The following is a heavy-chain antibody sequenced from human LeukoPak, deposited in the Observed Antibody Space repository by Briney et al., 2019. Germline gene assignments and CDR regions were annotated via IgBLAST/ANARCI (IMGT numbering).Heavy chain of an antibody. Sequence: SETLSLTCTVSGGSISSSSYYWGWIRQPPGKGLEWIGSIYYSGSTYYNPSLKSRVTISVDTSKNQFSLKLSSVTAADTAVYYCARVADTAMVPLYYYYYYMDVWGKGTTVTVSS. V-gene: IGHV4-39*07. CDR2: IYYSGST. CDR3: ARVADTAMVPLYYYYYYMDV. J-gene: IGHJ6*03. CDR1: GGSISSSSYY. D-gene: IGHD5-18*01.